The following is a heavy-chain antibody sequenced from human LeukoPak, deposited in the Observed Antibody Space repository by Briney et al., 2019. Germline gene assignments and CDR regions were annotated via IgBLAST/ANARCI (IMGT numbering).Heavy chain of an antibody. D-gene: IGHD7-27*01. Sequence: PSETLSLTCTVSGGSISSYYWSWIRQPPGKGLEWIGSIYHSGSTYYNPSLKSRVTISVDTSKNQFSLKLSSVTAADTAVYYCARDLNDWGSSYGADYWGQGTLVTVSS. CDR2: IYHSGST. J-gene: IGHJ4*02. CDR3: ARDLNDWGSSYGADY. CDR1: GGSISSYY. V-gene: IGHV4-38-2*02.